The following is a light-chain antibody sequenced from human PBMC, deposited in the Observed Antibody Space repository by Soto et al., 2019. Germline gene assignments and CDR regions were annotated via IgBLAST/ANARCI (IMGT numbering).Light chain of an antibody. CDR2: KAS. CDR3: QQYNSFIWT. Sequence: DIQMTQSPSTLSASVGDRVTIICRASQTISSWLAWYQQKGGQAPKLLISKASILDSGVPSRFSGSGSGTEFHLTISSLQPEDFATYYCQQYNSFIWTFGQGTKVDIK. CDR1: QTISSW. J-gene: IGKJ1*01. V-gene: IGKV1-5*03.